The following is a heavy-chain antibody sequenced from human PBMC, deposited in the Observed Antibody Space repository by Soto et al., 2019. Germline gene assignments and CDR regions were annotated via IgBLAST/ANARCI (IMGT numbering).Heavy chain of an antibody. D-gene: IGHD2-2*01. CDR2: ISAYNGNT. V-gene: IGHV1-18*01. J-gene: IGHJ3*02. Sequence: ASVKVSCKASGYTFTSYGISWVRQAPGQGLEWMGWISAYNGNTNYAQKLQGRVTMTTDTSTSTAYIELRSLRSDDTAVYYCARDYCSSTSCYAHVFDITGQGTMVTVSS. CDR3: ARDYCSSTSCYAHVFDI. CDR1: GYTFTSYG.